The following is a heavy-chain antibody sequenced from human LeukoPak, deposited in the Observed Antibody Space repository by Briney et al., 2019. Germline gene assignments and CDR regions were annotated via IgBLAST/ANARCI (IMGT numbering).Heavy chain of an antibody. Sequence: ASVKVSCKASGYTFTSHGISWVRQAPGQGLEWMGWISAYNGNTNYAQKLQGRVTMTTDTSTSTAYMELRSLRSDDTAVYYCARVPRGIAAALPDYWGQGTLVTVSS. CDR3: ARVPRGIAAALPDY. V-gene: IGHV1-18*01. CDR1: GYTFTSHG. D-gene: IGHD6-13*01. CDR2: ISAYNGNT. J-gene: IGHJ4*02.